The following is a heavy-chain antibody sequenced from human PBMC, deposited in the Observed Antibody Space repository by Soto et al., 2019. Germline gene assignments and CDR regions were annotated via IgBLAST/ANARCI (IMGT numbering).Heavy chain of an antibody. CDR1: GGSISSGGYY. Sequence: QVQLQESGPGLVKPSQTLSLTCTVSGGSISSGGYYWSWIRQHPGKGLEWIGYIYYSGSTYYNPSLKRRVNLSVDTSKNQFSLKLSSVTAADTAVYYCARGRSSTSPYPIGYWGQGTLVTVSS. V-gene: IGHV4-31*03. D-gene: IGHD2-2*01. CDR2: IYYSGST. J-gene: IGHJ4*02. CDR3: ARGRSSTSPYPIGY.